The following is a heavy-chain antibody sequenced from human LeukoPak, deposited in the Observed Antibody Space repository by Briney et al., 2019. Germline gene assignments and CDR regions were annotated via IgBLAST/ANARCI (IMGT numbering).Heavy chain of an antibody. J-gene: IGHJ3*02. Sequence: GGSLRLSCAASGFTVSSNYMSWVRQAPGKGLEWVSVIYSGGSTYYADSVKGRFTISRDNSKNMLYLQMNSLRAEDTAVYYCARSDYGDGMAFDIWGQGTMVTVSS. CDR3: ARSDYGDGMAFDI. D-gene: IGHD4-17*01. CDR1: GFTVSSNY. CDR2: IYSGGST. V-gene: IGHV3-53*01.